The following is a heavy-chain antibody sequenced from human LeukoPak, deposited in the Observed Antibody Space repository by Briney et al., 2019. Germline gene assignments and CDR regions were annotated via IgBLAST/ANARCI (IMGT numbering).Heavy chain of an antibody. CDR1: GFTFSSYW. Sequence: GGSLRLSCAASGFTFSSYWMSWVRQAPGKGLEWVANIKQDGSEKYYVDSVKGRFTISRDNAKNSLYLQMNSLRAEDTAVDYCARDKGVSSSWYRGDYYYYYYMDVWGKGTTVTVSS. D-gene: IGHD6-13*01. CDR3: ARDKGVSSSWYRGDYYYYYYMDV. V-gene: IGHV3-7*01. CDR2: IKQDGSEK. J-gene: IGHJ6*03.